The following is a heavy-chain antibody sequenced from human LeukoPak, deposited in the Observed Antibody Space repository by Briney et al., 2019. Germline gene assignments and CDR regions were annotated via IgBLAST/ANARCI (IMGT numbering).Heavy chain of an antibody. CDR1: GFAFSSYW. J-gene: IGHJ4*02. D-gene: IGHD3-22*01. V-gene: IGHV3-7*01. Sequence: GGSLRLSCAASGFAFSSYWMSWVRQAPGKGLEWVANIKQDGSEKYYVDSVKGRFTISRDDAKNSLFLQMNSLRVEDTAVYYCARDKDSWDYRYFYDNWGQGTLVTVSS. CDR2: IKQDGSEK. CDR3: ARDKDSWDYRYFYDN.